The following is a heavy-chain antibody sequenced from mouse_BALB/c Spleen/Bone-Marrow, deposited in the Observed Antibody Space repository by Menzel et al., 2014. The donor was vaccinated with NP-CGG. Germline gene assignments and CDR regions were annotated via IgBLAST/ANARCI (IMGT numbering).Heavy chain of an antibody. D-gene: IGHD1-1*01. Sequence: QLVESGGGLVQPGGSRKLSCAASGFTVSSFGMHWIRQAPEKGLEWVAYISSGSSTIYYADTVMGRFTISRDNPKNTLFLQMTSLRSEDTAMYYCARSGSSSGYFDYWGQGTTLTVSS. V-gene: IGHV5-17*02. CDR2: ISSGSSTI. CDR3: ARSGSSSGYFDY. J-gene: IGHJ2*01. CDR1: GFTVSSFG.